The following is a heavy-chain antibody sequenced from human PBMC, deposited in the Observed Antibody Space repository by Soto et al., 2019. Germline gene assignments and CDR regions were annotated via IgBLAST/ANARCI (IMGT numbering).Heavy chain of an antibody. D-gene: IGHD3-9*01. CDR1: GGSISSSTYY. CDR2: IYFRGST. V-gene: IGHV4-39*02. J-gene: IGHJ5*02. CDR3: AREILTGYYPAGWFDP. Sequence: QLQLQESGPGLVKPSETLSLTCTVSGGSISSSTYYWGWIRQPPGKGLEWIGSIYFRGSTYYNPSLKSRVTVSVHTSKKQFSLKLTSVTAADTAVYYCAREILTGYYPAGWFDPWGQGTLVTVSS.